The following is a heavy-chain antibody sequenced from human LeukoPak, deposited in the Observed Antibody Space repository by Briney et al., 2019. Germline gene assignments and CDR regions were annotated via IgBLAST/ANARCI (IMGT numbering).Heavy chain of an antibody. CDR3: ARDNDYYDSSGYYFNWFDP. Sequence: ASVKVSCKASGYTFTGYYMHWVRQAPGQGLEWMGWINSNSGGTNYAQKFQGRVTMTRDTSISTAYMELSRLRSDDTAVYYCARDNDYYDSSGYYFNWFDPWGQGTLVTVSS. D-gene: IGHD3-22*01. CDR2: INSNSGGT. CDR1: GYTFTGYY. V-gene: IGHV1-2*02. J-gene: IGHJ5*02.